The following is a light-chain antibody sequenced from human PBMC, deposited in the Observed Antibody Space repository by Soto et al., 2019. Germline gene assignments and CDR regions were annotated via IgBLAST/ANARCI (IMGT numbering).Light chain of an antibody. CDR2: DAS. CDR1: QNINNY. V-gene: IGKV1-33*01. CDR3: QQYENLPT. J-gene: IGKJ5*01. Sequence: IPLTQSPSSLSASVGDRVTITCQASQNINNYLNWYQQKPGRAPKLLIYDASNLEAGVPSRFRGSGSGTDFTFTISRLQPEDIATYYCQQYENLPTFGQGTRLE.